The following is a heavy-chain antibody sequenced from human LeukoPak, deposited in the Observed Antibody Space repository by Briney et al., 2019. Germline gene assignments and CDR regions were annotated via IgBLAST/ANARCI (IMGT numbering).Heavy chain of an antibody. CDR2: FDPEDGET. CDR1: GYTLTELS. Sequence: ASVKVSCKVSGYTLTELSMHWVRQAPGKGVEGMGGFDPEDGETIYAQKFQGRVTMTEDTSTDTAYMELSSVRSEDTAVYYCATWDPRKDCSSTSCYRNWFDPWGQGTLVTVSS. CDR3: ATWDPRKDCSSTSCYRNWFDP. D-gene: IGHD2-2*01. V-gene: IGHV1-24*01. J-gene: IGHJ5*02.